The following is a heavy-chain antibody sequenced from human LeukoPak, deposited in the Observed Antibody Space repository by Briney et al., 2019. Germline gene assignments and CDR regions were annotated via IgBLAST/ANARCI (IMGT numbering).Heavy chain of an antibody. J-gene: IGHJ6*04. CDR2: IKHDGSEK. CDR3: AELGITMIGGV. D-gene: IGHD3-10*02. V-gene: IGHV3-7*01. Sequence: GGSLRLSCAASGFTFSSYWMNWVRQAPGKGLEWVANIKHDGSEKYYVDSMKGRFTISRDNAKNSLYLQMNSLRAEDTAVYYCAELGITMIGGVWGKGTTVTISS. CDR1: GFTFSSYW.